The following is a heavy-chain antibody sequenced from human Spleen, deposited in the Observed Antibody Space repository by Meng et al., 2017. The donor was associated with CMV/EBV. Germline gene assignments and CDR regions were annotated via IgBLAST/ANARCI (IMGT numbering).Heavy chain of an antibody. CDR1: GFTFSDYY. J-gene: IGHJ4*02. D-gene: IGHD3-3*01. V-gene: IGHV3-69-1*01. Sequence: GESLKISCAASGFTFSDYYMKWVRQAPGKGLEWVSFISSSRTVYYADSVKGRFTISRDNAKNSLYLQMNSLRAEDTAVYYCARGGYDFWSGYYAYWGQGTLVTVSS. CDR3: ARGGYDFWSGYYAY. CDR2: ISSSRTV.